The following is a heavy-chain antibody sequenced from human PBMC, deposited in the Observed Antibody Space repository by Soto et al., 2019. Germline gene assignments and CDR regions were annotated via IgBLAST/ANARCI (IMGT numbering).Heavy chain of an antibody. J-gene: IGHJ4*02. CDR2: IYYRGST. CDR1: GGSISSYS. Sequence: PSETLSLTCTVSGGSISSYSWSWIRQPPGKGLEWIGYIYYRGSTNYNPSLKSRVTISVDTSKNQFSLKLSSVTAADTAVYYCARGDDSSVYFDYWGQGTLVTVSS. V-gene: IGHV4-59*01. CDR3: ARGDDSSVYFDY. D-gene: IGHD3-22*01.